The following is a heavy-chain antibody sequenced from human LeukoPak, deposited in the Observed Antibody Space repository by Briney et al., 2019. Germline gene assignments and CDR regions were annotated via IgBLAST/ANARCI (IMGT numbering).Heavy chain of an antibody. CDR3: AKVKEMATIFFGMDV. D-gene: IGHD5-24*01. J-gene: IGHJ6*02. V-gene: IGHV3-21*01. CDR2: ISSSSSYI. Sequence: GGSLRLSCAASGFTFSSYSMNWVRQAPGKGLEWVSSISSSSSYIYYADSVKGRFTISRDNAKNSLYLQMNSLRAEDTAVYYCAKVKEMATIFFGMDVWGQGTTVTVSS. CDR1: GFTFSSYS.